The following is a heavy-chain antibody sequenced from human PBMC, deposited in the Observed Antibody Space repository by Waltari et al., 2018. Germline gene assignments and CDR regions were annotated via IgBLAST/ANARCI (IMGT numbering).Heavy chain of an antibody. CDR1: GFGLTNYG. CDR2: FWYDGSNK. D-gene: IGHD4-17*01. Sequence: QVQLVESGGGVVQPGRSLRLSCAASGFGLTNYGIHWVRQAPGKGLESVAVFWYDGSNKFYAESGKGRFTISRDNSENTVYLQMKSLRVEDTAVYYCARDDHGDYEYYGMDVWGPGTTVTVSS. V-gene: IGHV3-33*01. J-gene: IGHJ6*02. CDR3: ARDDHGDYEYYGMDV.